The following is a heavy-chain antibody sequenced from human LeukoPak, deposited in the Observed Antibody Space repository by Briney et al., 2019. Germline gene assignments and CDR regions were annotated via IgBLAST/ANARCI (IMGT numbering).Heavy chain of an antibody. D-gene: IGHD6-13*01. CDR3: ASHIAAAGIVVYYFDY. CDR1: GGSFSGYY. V-gene: IGHV4-34*01. J-gene: IGHJ4*02. CDR2: INHSGST. Sequence: SETLSLTCAVYGGSFSGYYWSWIRQPPGKGLEWIGEINHSGSTNYNPSLKSRVTISVDTSKNQFSLKLSSVTAADTAVYYCASHIAAAGIVVYYFDYWGQGTLVTVSS.